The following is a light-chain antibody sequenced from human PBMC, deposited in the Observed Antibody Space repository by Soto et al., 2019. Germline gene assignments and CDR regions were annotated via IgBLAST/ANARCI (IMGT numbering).Light chain of an antibody. J-gene: IGKJ1*01. CDR2: AAS. Sequence: DIQMTQSPSSLSASVGDRVTITCRSSRSISHYLNWYQLIPGKAPKVLISAASRLQSGVPSRFSGSGSGTEFTLTISSLQSEDFAVYYCQQYNNWPPWTFGQGTKVEIK. CDR3: QQYNNWPPWT. V-gene: IGKV1-39*01. CDR1: RSISHY.